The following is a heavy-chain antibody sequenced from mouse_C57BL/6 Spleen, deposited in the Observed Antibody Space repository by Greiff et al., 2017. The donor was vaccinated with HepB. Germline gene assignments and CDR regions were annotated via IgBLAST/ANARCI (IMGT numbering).Heavy chain of an antibody. Sequence: QVQLQQPGAELVKPGASVKMSCKASGYTFTSYWITWVKQRPGQGLEWIGNINPSNGGTNYNEKFKSKATLTVDKSSSTAYMQLSSLTSEDSAVYYCARRASGTDWYFDVWGTGTTVTVSS. V-gene: IGHV1-53*01. CDR1: GYTFTSYW. D-gene: IGHD6-1*01. CDR2: INPSNGGT. J-gene: IGHJ1*03. CDR3: ARRASGTDWYFDV.